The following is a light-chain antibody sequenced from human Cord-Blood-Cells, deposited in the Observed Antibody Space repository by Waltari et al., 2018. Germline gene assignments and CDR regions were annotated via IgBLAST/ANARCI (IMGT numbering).Light chain of an antibody. V-gene: IGKV3-15*01. J-gene: IGKJ3*01. CDR3: QQYNNWPPRVT. Sequence: EIVMTQSPANLSVSPGERATLTCRASQSVSSNLAWYQQKPGQAPRLLSYGASTRATGIPARFSGSGSGTEFTLTISSLQSEDFAVYYCQQYNNWPPRVTFGPGTKVDIK. CDR2: GAS. CDR1: QSVSSN.